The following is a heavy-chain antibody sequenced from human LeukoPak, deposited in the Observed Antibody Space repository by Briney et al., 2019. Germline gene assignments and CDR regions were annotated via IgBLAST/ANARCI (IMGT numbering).Heavy chain of an antibody. J-gene: IGHJ4*02. CDR2: IYDTGNT. Sequence: SQTLSLTCTVSGGSISSGGYYWSWIRQHPGKGLEWIGYIYDTGNTNYNPSLKNRVTISVDTSKNHFSLKLTSVTPADTAVYYCARDGSVGGNYDYLFDYWGQGTLVTVSS. V-gene: IGHV4-31*03. D-gene: IGHD5-12*01. CDR3: ARDGSVGGNYDYLFDY. CDR1: GGSISSGGYY.